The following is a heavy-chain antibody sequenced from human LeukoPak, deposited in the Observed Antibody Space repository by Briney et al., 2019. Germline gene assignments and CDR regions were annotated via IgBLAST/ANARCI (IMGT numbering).Heavy chain of an antibody. CDR2: TRLDGSET. CDR1: GFTFSNFW. Sequence: GGSLRLSCAASGFTFSNFWMSWVRQAPGKGLEWVANTRLDGSETYYVDSVKGRFTVSRDNAKSSLYLQMNTLGAEDTAVYYCARDASGYYDSWGQGTLVTASS. J-gene: IGHJ4*02. D-gene: IGHD3-22*01. V-gene: IGHV3-7*01. CDR3: ARDASGYYDS.